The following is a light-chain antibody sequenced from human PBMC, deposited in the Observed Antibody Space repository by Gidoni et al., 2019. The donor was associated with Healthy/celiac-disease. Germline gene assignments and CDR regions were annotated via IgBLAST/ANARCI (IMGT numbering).Light chain of an antibody. V-gene: IGKV3-11*01. CDR2: DAS. J-gene: IGKJ2*01. Sequence: EIVLTQSPAPLSLSPGERATLSCRASQSVSSYLAWYQQKPGQAPRLLIYDASNRATGIPARFSGSGSGTDCPLTSSSLEPEDFAVYYCQQRSNWPVYTFGQGTKLEIK. CDR3: QQRSNWPVYT. CDR1: QSVSSY.